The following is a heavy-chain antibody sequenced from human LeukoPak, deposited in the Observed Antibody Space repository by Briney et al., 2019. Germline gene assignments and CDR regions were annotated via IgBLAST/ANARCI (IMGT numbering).Heavy chain of an antibody. CDR2: ISYDGSNK. J-gene: IGHJ4*02. V-gene: IGHV3-30-3*01. CDR3: ARDKLLYSGSSGGLDY. Sequence: GGSLRLSCAASGFTFSSYWMHWVRQAPGKGLEWVAVISYDGSNKYYADSVKGRFTISRDNSKNTLYLQMNSLRAEDTAVYYCARDKLLYSGSSGGLDYWGQGTLVTVSS. D-gene: IGHD1-26*01. CDR1: GFTFSSYW.